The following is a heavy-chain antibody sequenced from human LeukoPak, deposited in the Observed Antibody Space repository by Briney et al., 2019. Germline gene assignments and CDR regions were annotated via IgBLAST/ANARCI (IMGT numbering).Heavy chain of an antibody. D-gene: IGHD1-26*01. Sequence: SETLSLTXTVSGGSISSSGYYWGWIRQPPGKGLEWIASIYYSGSTYYNPSLKSRVTISVDTSKNQLSLKLSSLTAADTAVYYCARHEYSGSFYGLSWFDPWGQGTLVTVSS. CDR3: ARHEYSGSFYGLSWFDP. CDR2: IYYSGST. CDR1: GGSISSSGYY. V-gene: IGHV4-39*01. J-gene: IGHJ5*02.